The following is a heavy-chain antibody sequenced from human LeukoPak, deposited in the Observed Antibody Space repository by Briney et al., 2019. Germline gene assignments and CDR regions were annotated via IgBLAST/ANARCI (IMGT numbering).Heavy chain of an antibody. CDR2: IYYSGIT. CDR1: GASIVSSSYY. CDR3: ARRNGHSWDVGNWFDP. J-gene: IGHJ5*02. D-gene: IGHD6-13*01. Sequence: SETLSLTCSLSGASIVSSSYYWAWIRQPPGMGPEWIGSIYYSGITYYNPSLKSRATVSVDTSKNQFFLHLISVTAADTAVYYCARRNGHSWDVGNWFDPWGQAPWSPSPQ. V-gene: IGHV4-39*01.